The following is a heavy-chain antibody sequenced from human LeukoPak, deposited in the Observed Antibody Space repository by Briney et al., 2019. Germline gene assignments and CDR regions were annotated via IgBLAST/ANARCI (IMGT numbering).Heavy chain of an antibody. D-gene: IGHD3-16*01. CDR2: ISSSSSYI. CDR1: GFTFSSYS. V-gene: IGHV3-21*01. Sequence: GGSLRLSCAASGFTFSSYSMNWVRQAPGKGLEWVSSISSSSSYIYYADSVKGRFTISRENAKNSLYLQMNSLRAEDTAVYYCASLYDYVWGSPPLDYWGQGTLVTVSS. CDR3: ASLYDYVWGSPPLDY. J-gene: IGHJ4*02.